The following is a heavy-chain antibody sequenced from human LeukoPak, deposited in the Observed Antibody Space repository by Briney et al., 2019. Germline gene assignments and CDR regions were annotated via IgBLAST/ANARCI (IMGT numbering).Heavy chain of an antibody. CDR3: TAEDGWFDP. CDR2: IKSKVHGGTI. Sequence: GGSLRLSCAASGFTFSNAWMNWVRQGPGKGLEWVGRIKSKVHGGTIDYAAPVKGRFTISRDDSKNTLYLQMNSLKTEDTAVYHCTAEDGWFDPWGQGTLVTVSS. CDR1: GFTFSNAW. V-gene: IGHV3-15*01. J-gene: IGHJ5*02.